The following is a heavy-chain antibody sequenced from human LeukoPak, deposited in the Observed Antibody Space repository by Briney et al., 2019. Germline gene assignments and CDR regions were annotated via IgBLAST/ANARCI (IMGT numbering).Heavy chain of an antibody. CDR3: ARVMYSGSFHFDY. CDR1: RFTFSSYA. V-gene: IGHV3-30-3*01. J-gene: IGHJ4*02. Sequence: GGSLRLSCAASRFTFSSYAMHWVRQAPGKGLEWVAVISYDGSNKYYADSVKGRFTISRDNSKNTLYLQMNSLRAEDTAVYYCARVMYSGSFHFDYWGQGTLVTVSS. CDR2: ISYDGSNK. D-gene: IGHD1-26*01.